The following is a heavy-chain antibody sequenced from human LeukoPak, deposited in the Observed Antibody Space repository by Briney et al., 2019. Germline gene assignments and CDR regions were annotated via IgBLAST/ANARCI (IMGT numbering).Heavy chain of an antibody. CDR3: ARDSYYYYYMDV. V-gene: IGHV3-53*01. J-gene: IGHJ6*03. CDR2: IYSGGST. CDR1: GFTVSSNY. Sequence: GGSLRLSCAASGFTVSSNYMSWVRQAPGKGLEWVSVIYSGGSTYYADSVKGRFTISRDNFKNTLYLQMNSLRAEDTAVYYCARDSYYYYYMDVWGKGTTVTVSS.